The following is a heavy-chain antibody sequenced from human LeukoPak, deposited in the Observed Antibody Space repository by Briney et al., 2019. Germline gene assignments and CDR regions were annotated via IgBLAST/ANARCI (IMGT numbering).Heavy chain of an antibody. CDR1: GFTFSNAW. V-gene: IGHV3-21*01. J-gene: IGHJ4*02. CDR3: ARESGYGSGSYPDY. Sequence: GGSLRLSCAVSGFTFSNAWMSWVRQAPGKGLEWVSSISSSSSYIFYADSVKGRFTISRDNAKNSLYLQMNSLRAEDTAVYYCARESGYGSGSYPDYWGQGILVTVSS. CDR2: ISSSSSYI. D-gene: IGHD3-10*01.